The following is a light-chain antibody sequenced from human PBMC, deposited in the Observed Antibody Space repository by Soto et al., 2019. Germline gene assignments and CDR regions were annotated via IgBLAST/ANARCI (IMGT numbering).Light chain of an antibody. Sequence: QLVLTQPPSASGTPGQRVTISCSGSSSNIGSYIVNWYQQLPGTAPKLLIYNNNQRPSGVPDRFSGSKSGTSASLAISGLQSEDEADYYCAAWDDSLNGVLFGGGTKLTVL. CDR1: SSNIGSYI. CDR2: NNN. V-gene: IGLV1-44*01. J-gene: IGLJ2*01. CDR3: AAWDDSLNGVL.